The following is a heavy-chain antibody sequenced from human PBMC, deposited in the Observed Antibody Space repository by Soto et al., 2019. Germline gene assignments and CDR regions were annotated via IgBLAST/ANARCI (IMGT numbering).Heavy chain of an antibody. V-gene: IGHV1-2*04. J-gene: IGHJ4*02. CDR2: INPNSGGT. Sequence: GASVKVSCKASGYTFTSYYMHWVRQAPGQRLEWMGWINPNSGGTNYAQKFQGWVTMTRDTSISTAYMELSRLRSDDTAVYYCARDLSSGWYVFDYWGQGTLVTVSS. CDR3: ARDLSSGWYVFDY. CDR1: GYTFTSYY. D-gene: IGHD6-19*01.